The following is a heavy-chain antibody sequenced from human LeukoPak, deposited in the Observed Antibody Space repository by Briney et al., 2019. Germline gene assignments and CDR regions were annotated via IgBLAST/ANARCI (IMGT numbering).Heavy chain of an antibody. CDR3: ARDYYDSSGYGFDY. Sequence: SETLSLTCTVSGGSISSADYYWSCIRPPPGKGLEWIGYIYYSGSTYYNPSLKSRVTISVDTSKNQFSLKLSSVTAADTAVYYCARDYYDSSGYGFDYWGQGTLVTVSS. D-gene: IGHD3-22*01. CDR1: GGSISSADYY. CDR2: IYYSGST. V-gene: IGHV4-30-4*01. J-gene: IGHJ4*02.